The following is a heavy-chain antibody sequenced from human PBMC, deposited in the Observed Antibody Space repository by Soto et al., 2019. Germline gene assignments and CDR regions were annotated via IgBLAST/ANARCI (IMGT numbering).Heavy chain of an antibody. J-gene: IGHJ4*02. CDR1: GFTFTRYS. Sequence: GGSLRLSCAASGFTFTRYSMNWVRQAPGKGLEWVSSISSTTNYIYYADSMKGRFTVSRDNAKDSVYLEMNSLSAEDTAVYYCARESEDLTSNFDYWGQGTLVTVSS. CDR2: ISSTTNYI. V-gene: IGHV3-21*01. CDR3: ARESEDLTSNFDY.